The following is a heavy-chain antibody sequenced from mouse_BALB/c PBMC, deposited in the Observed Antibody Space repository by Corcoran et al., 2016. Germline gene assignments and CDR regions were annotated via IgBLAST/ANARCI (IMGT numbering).Heavy chain of an antibody. Sequence: DVQLQESGPGLVKPSQSLSLTCSVTGYSITSGYYWNWIRQFPGNKLEWMGYISYDGSNNYNPSLKSRISITRDTSKNQFFLKLNSVTTEDTATYYCARDGYYVDYWGQGTSVTVSS. CDR3: ARDGYYVDY. CDR1: GYSITSGYY. CDR2: ISYDGSN. V-gene: IGHV3-6*02. D-gene: IGHD2-3*01. J-gene: IGHJ4*01.